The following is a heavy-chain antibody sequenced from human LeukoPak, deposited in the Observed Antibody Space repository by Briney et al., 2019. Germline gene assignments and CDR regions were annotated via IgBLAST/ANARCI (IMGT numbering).Heavy chain of an antibody. CDR3: ARDSGASYMDV. V-gene: IGHV3-7*01. CDR1: GLTFSSYW. J-gene: IGHJ6*03. CDR2: IKQDGSEK. Sequence: GGSLRLSCAASGLTFSSYWMSWVRQAPGKGLEWVANIKQDGSEKYYVDSVKGRFTISRDNAKNSLYLQMNSLRAEDTAVYYCARDSGASYMDVWGKGTTVTVSS.